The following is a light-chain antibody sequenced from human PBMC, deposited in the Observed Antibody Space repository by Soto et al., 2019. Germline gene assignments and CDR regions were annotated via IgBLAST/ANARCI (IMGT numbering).Light chain of an antibody. Sequence: QSALTQPASVSGSPGQSITISCTGTRSDVGGYNYVSWYQQHPGKAPKLMIYEVSNRPSGVSNRFSGSKSGNTASLTISGLQAEDEADYYCSSYTSSSTLAVVFGGGTQLTVL. CDR3: SSYTSSSTLAVV. V-gene: IGLV2-14*01. CDR2: EVS. CDR1: RSDVGGYNY. J-gene: IGLJ2*01.